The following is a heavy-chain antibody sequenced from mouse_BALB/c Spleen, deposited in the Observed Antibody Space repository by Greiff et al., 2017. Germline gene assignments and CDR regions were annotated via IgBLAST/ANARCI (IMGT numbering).Heavy chain of an antibody. V-gene: IGHV14-4*02. J-gene: IGHJ3*01. CDR2: IDPENGDT. CDR3: NAEKRGRLAY. Sequence: VQLQQSGAELVRSGASVKLSCTASGFNINDYYMHWVKQRPEQGLEWIGWIDPENGDTEYAPKFQGKATMTADTSSNTAYLQLSSLTSEDTAVYYCNAEKRGRLAYWGQGTLVTVSA. CDR1: GFNINDYY. D-gene: IGHD4-1*01.